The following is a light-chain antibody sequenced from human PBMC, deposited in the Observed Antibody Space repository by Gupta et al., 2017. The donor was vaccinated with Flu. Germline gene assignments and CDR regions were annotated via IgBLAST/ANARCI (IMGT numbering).Light chain of an antibody. J-gene: IGKJ4*01. Sequence: EVVLTQSPATLSLSPGERATLSCRASQSVKGALAWYQQKPGQAPRLLVDDASNRAAGIPVKFSGSGSGTDFTLTISNLEPEDFAVYYCQQRADWPLTFGGGTKVEIK. CDR2: DAS. CDR1: QSVKGA. V-gene: IGKV3-11*01. CDR3: QQRADWPLT.